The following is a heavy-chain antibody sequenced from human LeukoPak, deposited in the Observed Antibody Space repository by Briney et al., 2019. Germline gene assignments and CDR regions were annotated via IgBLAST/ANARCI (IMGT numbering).Heavy chain of an antibody. CDR2: INPNSGDT. CDR1: GYTFTGYY. D-gene: IGHD6-13*01. V-gene: IGHV1-2*02. J-gene: IGHJ5*02. Sequence: ASVKVSCKASGYTFTGYYMHWVRQAPGQGLEWMGWINPNSGDTNYAQKFQGRVTMTSDTSISTAYMELSRLGSDDTAVYYCARGRGHYSSSWSNWFDPWGQGTLVTVSS. CDR3: ARGRGHYSSSWSNWFDP.